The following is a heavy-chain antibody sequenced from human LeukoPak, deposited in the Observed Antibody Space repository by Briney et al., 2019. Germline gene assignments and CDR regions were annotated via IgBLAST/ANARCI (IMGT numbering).Heavy chain of an antibody. Sequence: ASETLSLTCTVSGGSISSYYWSWIRQPAGKGLECIGRIYTSGSTNYNPSLKSRVTMSVATSKNQFSLKLSSVTAADTAMYYCARVKYGAFDIWGQGTMVTVSS. CDR1: GGSISSYY. CDR2: IYTSGST. D-gene: IGHD2-8*01. V-gene: IGHV4-4*07. CDR3: ARVKYGAFDI. J-gene: IGHJ3*02.